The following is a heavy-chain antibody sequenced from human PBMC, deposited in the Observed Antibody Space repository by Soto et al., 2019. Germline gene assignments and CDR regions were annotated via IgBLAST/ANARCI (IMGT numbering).Heavy chain of an antibody. CDR2: IIPILGIA. Sequence: QVPLVQSGAEVKKPGSSVKVSCKASGGTFSSYTISWVRQAPGQGLEWMGRIIPILGIANYAQKFQGRVTITADKSTSTAYMELSSLRSEDTAVYYCARDSGYCSSTSCSQLRFDPWGQGTLVTVSS. D-gene: IGHD2-2*03. CDR1: GGTFSSYT. CDR3: ARDSGYCSSTSCSQLRFDP. J-gene: IGHJ5*02. V-gene: IGHV1-69*08.